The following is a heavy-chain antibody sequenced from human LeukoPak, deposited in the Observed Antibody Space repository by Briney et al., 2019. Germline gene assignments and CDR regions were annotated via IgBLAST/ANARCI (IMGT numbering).Heavy chain of an antibody. Sequence: GGSLRLSCAASGFTFSSYAMHWVRQAPGKGLEWVAVISYDGSNKYYADSVKGRFTISRDNSKNTLYLQINSLRAEDTAVYYCARDSEDTAMVPNNFDYRGQGTLVTVSS. V-gene: IGHV3-30*04. CDR2: ISYDGSNK. D-gene: IGHD5-18*01. CDR1: GFTFSSYA. J-gene: IGHJ4*02. CDR3: ARDSEDTAMVPNNFDY.